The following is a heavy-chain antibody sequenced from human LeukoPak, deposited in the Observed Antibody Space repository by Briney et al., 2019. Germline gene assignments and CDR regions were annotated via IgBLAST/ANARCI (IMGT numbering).Heavy chain of an antibody. CDR1: GGSINSSSYY. V-gene: IGHV4-39*01. Sequence: KRSETLSLTCTVSGGSINSSSYYWGWIRQPPGKGLEWIGTIYYSGSTYYNPSLKSRVTISVDTSKNQFSLKLSSVTASDTAVYYCARRFAPSRNDAFDMWGQGTMVTVSS. CDR3: ARRFAPSRNDAFDM. J-gene: IGHJ3*02. CDR2: IYYSGST. D-gene: IGHD3-10*01.